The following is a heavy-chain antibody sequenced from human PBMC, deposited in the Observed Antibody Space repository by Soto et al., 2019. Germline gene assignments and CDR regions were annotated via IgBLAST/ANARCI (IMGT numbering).Heavy chain of an antibody. V-gene: IGHV1-2*02. CDR2: VNPKTGGT. CDR3: GRDVGLDGRVVVASMDALDF. CDR1: GYTFFGNY. D-gene: IGHD2-21*01. J-gene: IGHJ3*01. Sequence: QVQLVQSGAEVKKPGASVRVSCKASGYTFFGNYIHWVRQAPGQGLEWIGWVNPKTGGTKYAQKLQGRVTMTTATSINTEYMEVSRLRSDDTAMYFCGRDVGLDGRVVVASMDALDFWGQGTMVTVS.